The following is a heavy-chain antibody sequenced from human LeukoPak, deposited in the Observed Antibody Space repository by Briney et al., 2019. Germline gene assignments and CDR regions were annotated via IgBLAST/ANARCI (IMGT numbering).Heavy chain of an antibody. CDR2: ISYDGSYK. J-gene: IGHJ4*02. V-gene: IGHV3-30*09. Sequence: GGSLRLSCAVSGFTFSSYDLHWVRQVPGKGLEWLAVISYDGSYKYYADSVKGRFAISRDNSKNTLYLEMNSLRAEDTAVCFCARDRSGYRRECDYWGRGTLVTVSS. D-gene: IGHD3-3*01. CDR1: GFTFSSYD. CDR3: ARDRSGYRRECDY.